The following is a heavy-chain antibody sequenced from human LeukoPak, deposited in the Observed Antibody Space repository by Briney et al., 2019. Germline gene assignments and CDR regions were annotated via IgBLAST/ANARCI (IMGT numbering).Heavy chain of an antibody. CDR1: GGSISSYY. V-gene: IGHV4-59*01. D-gene: IGHD6-19*01. J-gene: IGHJ4*02. CDR2: IYYSGST. Sequence: SETLSLTCTVSGGSISSYYWSWIRQPPGKGLEWIGYIYYSGSTNYNPSLTSRVTISVDTSKNQFSLKLSSVTAADTAVYYCARGNTGWSFYFDYWGQGTLVTVSS. CDR3: ARGNTGWSFYFDY.